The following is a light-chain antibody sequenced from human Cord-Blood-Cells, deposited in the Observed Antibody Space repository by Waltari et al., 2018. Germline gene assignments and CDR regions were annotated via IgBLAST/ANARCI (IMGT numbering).Light chain of an antibody. Sequence: QSALTQPASVSGSPGQSITISCTGTSSDVGGYNYVSWYQQPPGKAPKLMIYDVSNRPSGFSNRFPGSKSGNTASLTIFGLQAEDEADYYCSSYTSSSTRVFGGGTKLTVL. J-gene: IGLJ3*02. CDR1: SSDVGGYNY. CDR3: SSYTSSSTRV. V-gene: IGLV2-14*03. CDR2: DVS.